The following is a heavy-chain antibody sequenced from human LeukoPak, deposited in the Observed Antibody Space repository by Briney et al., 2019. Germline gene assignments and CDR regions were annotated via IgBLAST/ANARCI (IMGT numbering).Heavy chain of an antibody. CDR1: GGSISSSSYH. J-gene: IGHJ5*02. V-gene: IGHV4-39*01. D-gene: IGHD1-1*01. Sequence: SETLSLTCTVSGGSISSSSYHWGWIRQPPGKGLEWIGSIYYSGSTYYNPSLKSRVTISVDTSKNQFSLKLSSVTAADTAVYYCARHLDGRFDPWGQGTLVTVSS. CDR3: ARHLDGRFDP. CDR2: IYYSGST.